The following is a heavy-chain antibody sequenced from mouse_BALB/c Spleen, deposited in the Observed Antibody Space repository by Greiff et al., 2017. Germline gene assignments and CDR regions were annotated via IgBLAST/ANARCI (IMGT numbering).Heavy chain of an antibody. CDR2: IRNKANGYTT. Sequence: EVKLEESGGGLVQPGGSLRLSCATSGFTFTDYYMSWVRQPPGKALEWLGFIRNKANGYTTEYSASVKGRFTISRDNSQSILYLQMNTLRAEDSATYYCARDGIVRNAMDYWGQGTSVTVSS. J-gene: IGHJ4*01. D-gene: IGHD2-5*01. CDR1: GFTFTDYY. V-gene: IGHV7-3*02. CDR3: ARDGIVRNAMDY.